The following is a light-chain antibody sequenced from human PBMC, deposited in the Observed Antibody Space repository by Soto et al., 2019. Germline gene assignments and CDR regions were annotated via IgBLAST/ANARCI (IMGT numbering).Light chain of an antibody. CDR1: SSDVGGYSY. CDR3: CSYTSSSTLV. J-gene: IGLJ1*01. Sequence: QSVLTQPASVSGSPGQSITISCTGTSSDVGGYSYVSWYQQHPGKAPKLMIYEVSNRPSGVSNRFSGSKSGNTASLTISGLQAEDEADYYCCSYTSSSTLVFGTGTKLTVL. V-gene: IGLV2-14*01. CDR2: EVS.